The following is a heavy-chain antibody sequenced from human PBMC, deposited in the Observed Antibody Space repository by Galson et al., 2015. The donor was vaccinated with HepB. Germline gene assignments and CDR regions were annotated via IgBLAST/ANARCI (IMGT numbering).Heavy chain of an antibody. V-gene: IGHV1-69*01. CDR3: ARDNNQFLEWLPGRPPSVAFDI. D-gene: IGHD3-3*01. Sequence: ISWVRQAPGQGLEWMGGIIPIFGTANYAQKFQGRVTITADESTSTAYMELSSLRSEDTAVYYCARDNNQFLEWLPGRPPSVAFDIWGQGTMVTVSS. CDR2: IIPIFGTA. J-gene: IGHJ3*02.